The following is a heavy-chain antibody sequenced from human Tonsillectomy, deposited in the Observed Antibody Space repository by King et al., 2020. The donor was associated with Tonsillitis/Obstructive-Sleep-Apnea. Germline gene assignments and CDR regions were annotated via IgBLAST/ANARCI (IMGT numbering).Heavy chain of an antibody. CDR3: ARLGGSYANDAFDI. CDR1: GGSISSYY. Sequence: QLQESGPGLVKPSETLSLTCTVSGGSISSYYWNWIRQPPGKGLEWIGYIYYSGSTNYNPSLKSRVTISVDTSKNQFSLKLSSVTAADTAVYYCARLGGSYANDAFDIWGQGTMVTVSS. V-gene: IGHV4-59*08. CDR2: IYYSGST. J-gene: IGHJ3*02. D-gene: IGHD1-26*01.